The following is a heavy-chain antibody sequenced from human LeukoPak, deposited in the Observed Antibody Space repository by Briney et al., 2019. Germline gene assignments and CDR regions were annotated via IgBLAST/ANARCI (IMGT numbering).Heavy chain of an antibody. V-gene: IGHV4-38-2*01. CDR1: GYSTSSGHY. D-gene: IGHD3-16*02. CDR3: ARRPLHLGELSSYYFDY. CDR2: IYYSGST. J-gene: IGHJ4*02. Sequence: PSETLSLTCAVSGYSTSSGHYWGWIRQPPGKGLEWIGTIYYSGSTYYNPSLKSRVTISVYTSKNQFSLKLSSVTAADTAVYYCARRPLHLGELSSYYFDYWGQGTLVTVSS.